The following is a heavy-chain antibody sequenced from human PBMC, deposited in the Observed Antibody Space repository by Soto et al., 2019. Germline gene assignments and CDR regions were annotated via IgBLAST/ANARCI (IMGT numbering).Heavy chain of an antibody. D-gene: IGHD6-13*01. V-gene: IGHV4-4*02. Sequence: SETLSLTCAVSGGSISSSNWWSWVRQPPGKGLEWIGEIYHSGSTNYNPSLKSRVTISVDKSKNQFSLKLSSVTAADTAVYYCAAGGAAAKDRKGHWFDPWGQGTLVTISS. CDR2: IYHSGST. CDR3: AAGGAAAKDRKGHWFDP. J-gene: IGHJ5*02. CDR1: GGSISSSNW.